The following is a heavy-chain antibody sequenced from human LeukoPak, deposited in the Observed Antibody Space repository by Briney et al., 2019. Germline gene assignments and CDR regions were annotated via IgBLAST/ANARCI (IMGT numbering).Heavy chain of an antibody. Sequence: GGSLRLSCAASGFTFSSYSISWVRQAPGKGLEWVSYISSSSTMSYADSVKGRFTISRDNANNSLYLQMSGLRDEDTAVYYCARGCTSSTLAYWGQGTLVTVSS. CDR1: GFTFSSYS. D-gene: IGHD2-8*01. CDR3: ARGCTSSTLAY. J-gene: IGHJ4*02. CDR2: ISSSSTM. V-gene: IGHV3-48*02.